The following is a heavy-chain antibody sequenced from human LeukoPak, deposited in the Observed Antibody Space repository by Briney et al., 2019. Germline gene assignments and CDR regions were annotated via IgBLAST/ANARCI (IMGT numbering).Heavy chain of an antibody. D-gene: IGHD3-22*01. J-gene: IGHJ4*02. CDR1: GFTFSIYA. CDR2: ISYGGNNE. CDR3: ARANSSGHYYY. V-gene: IGHV3-30-3*01. Sequence: GGSLRLSCAASGFTFSIYAMHWVRQAPDKGLEWEALISYGGNNEYYADSVKGRFTISRDNSKNTLFLQMNSLRPEDTAVYYCARANSSGHYYYWGQGTLVTVSS.